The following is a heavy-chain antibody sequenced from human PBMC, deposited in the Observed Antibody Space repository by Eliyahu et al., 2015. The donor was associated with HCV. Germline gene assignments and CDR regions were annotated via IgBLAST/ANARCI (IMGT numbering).Heavy chain of an antibody. V-gene: IGHV4-34*01. Sequence: QVQLQQWGAGLLKPSETLSLTCAVYGGSFSGYYWSWIRQPPGKGLEWIGEINHSGSTNYNPSLKSRVTISVDTSKNQFSLKLSSVTAADTAVYYCARDLGASTGDYWGQGTLVTVSS. J-gene: IGHJ4*02. CDR2: INHSGST. CDR1: GGSFSGYY. D-gene: IGHD1-26*01. CDR3: ARDLGASTGDY.